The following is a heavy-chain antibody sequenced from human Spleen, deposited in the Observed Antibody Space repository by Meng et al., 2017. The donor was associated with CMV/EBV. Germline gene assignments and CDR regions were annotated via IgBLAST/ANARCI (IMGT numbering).Heavy chain of an antibody. D-gene: IGHD3-22*01. CDR1: GYTFTGYY. Sequence: CKASGYTFTGYYIHWMRQAPGQGLEWMGWINPNNGGTNFAQNFQGRVTLTRDTSISTAQMELSGLRSDDTAVYYCARVIIESRFDPWGQGTLVTVSS. V-gene: IGHV1-2*02. CDR2: INPNNGGT. J-gene: IGHJ5*02. CDR3: ARVIIESRFDP.